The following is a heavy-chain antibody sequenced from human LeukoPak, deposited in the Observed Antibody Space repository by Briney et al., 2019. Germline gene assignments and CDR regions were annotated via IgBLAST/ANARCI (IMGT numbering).Heavy chain of an antibody. CDR3: ATYRSPYYFDF. V-gene: IGHV4-61*02. Sequence: PSETLSLTCTVSGGSISSGSYYWSWIRQPAGKGLEWIGRIYTSGSTNYNPSLKSRVTISVDTSKNQFSLKLSSVTAADTAVYYCATYRSPYYFDFWAQGTLVTVSS. CDR2: IYTSGST. J-gene: IGHJ4*02. D-gene: IGHD4-11*01. CDR1: GGSISSGSYY.